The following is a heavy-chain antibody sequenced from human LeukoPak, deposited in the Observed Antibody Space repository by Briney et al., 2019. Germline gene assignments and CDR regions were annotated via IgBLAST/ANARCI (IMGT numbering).Heavy chain of an antibody. Sequence: ASVKVSCKASGYTFTGYYMHWVRQAPGQGLEWMGIINPSGGSTSYAQKFQGRVTMTRDTSTSTVYMELSSPRSEDTAVYYCARDRFPYYYDSSGYYFPDYWGQGTLVTVSS. CDR1: GYTFTGYY. CDR3: ARDRFPYYYDSSGYYFPDY. V-gene: IGHV1-46*01. J-gene: IGHJ4*02. D-gene: IGHD3-22*01. CDR2: INPSGGST.